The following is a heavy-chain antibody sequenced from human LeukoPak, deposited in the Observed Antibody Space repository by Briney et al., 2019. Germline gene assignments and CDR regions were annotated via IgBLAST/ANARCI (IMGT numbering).Heavy chain of an antibody. D-gene: IGHD3-22*01. Sequence: SETLSLTCTVSGGSISSSSYYWGWIRQPPGKGLEWIGSIYYSGTTYYNPSLKSRVTISVDTSKNQFSLKLSSVTAADTAVYYCALSSGYYYGFNYWGHGTQVTVSS. CDR3: ALSSGYYYGFNY. CDR2: IYYSGTT. V-gene: IGHV4-39*01. CDR1: GGSISSSSYY. J-gene: IGHJ4*01.